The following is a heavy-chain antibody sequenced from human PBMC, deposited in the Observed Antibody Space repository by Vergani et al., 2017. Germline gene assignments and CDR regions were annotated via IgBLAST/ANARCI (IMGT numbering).Heavy chain of an antibody. J-gene: IGHJ4*02. D-gene: IGHD2-15*01. CDR3: ARLSXDTTPYLQGGYDY. CDR1: EFTFSNYG. V-gene: IGHV3-33*08. CDR2: TRYDGIVE. Sequence: VQLLEAGGGLVQPGGSLRLSCAASEFTFSNYGMHWVRQAPGKGLGWVAFTRYDGIVEYYGDSVRGRFTISRDNSKNMLYLQMNSLRAEDTAVYYCARLSXDTTPYLQGGYDYWGQGTLVSVSS.